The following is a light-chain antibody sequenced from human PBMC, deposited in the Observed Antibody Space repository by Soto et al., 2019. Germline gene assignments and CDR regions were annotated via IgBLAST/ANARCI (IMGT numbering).Light chain of an antibody. CDR2: EVS. J-gene: IGLJ1*01. Sequence: QSALTQPACVSGSPGQSITISCTGTSSDVAGYDYVSCYQHHPGKAPKLIIYEVSNRPSGVSNRFSGSKSGNTASLTISGLQAEDEADFYCSSYTSTSTLVVFGTGTKLTVL. CDR1: SSDVAGYDY. V-gene: IGLV2-14*01. CDR3: SSYTSTSTLVV.